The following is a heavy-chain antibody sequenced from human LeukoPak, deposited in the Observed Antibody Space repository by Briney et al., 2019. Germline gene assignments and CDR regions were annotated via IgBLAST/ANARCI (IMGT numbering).Heavy chain of an antibody. J-gene: IGHJ1*01. D-gene: IGHD3-9*01. Sequence: GGSLRLSCAASGFTFSTYAMNLVRQAAGKGPEWVSAMGKSVETTYYADSVKGRFTISRDNSKNTLYLQLNSLRADDTAVFYCAQATAGRYEHWGQGTLVTVSS. CDR1: GFTFSTYA. V-gene: IGHV3-23*01. CDR2: MGKSVETT. CDR3: AQATAGRYEH.